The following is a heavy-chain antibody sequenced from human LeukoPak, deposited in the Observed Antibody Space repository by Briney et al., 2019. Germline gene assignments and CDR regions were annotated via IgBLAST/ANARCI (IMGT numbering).Heavy chain of an antibody. D-gene: IGHD2-2*01. V-gene: IGHV4-59*11. CDR1: GGSISSHY. CDR2: IYYSGST. Sequence: PSETLSLTCTVSGGSISSHYWSWIRQPPGKGLEWIGYIYYSGSTNYNPSLKSRVTISVDTSKNQFSLKLSSVTAADTAVYYCARVEYQLLSQGFDPWGQGTLVTVSS. J-gene: IGHJ5*02. CDR3: ARVEYQLLSQGFDP.